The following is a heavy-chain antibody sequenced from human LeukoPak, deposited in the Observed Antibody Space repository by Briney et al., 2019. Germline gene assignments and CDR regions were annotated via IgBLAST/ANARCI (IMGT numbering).Heavy chain of an antibody. J-gene: IGHJ4*02. CDR3: AKRYCSGGSCYSFDY. V-gene: IGHV3-23*01. Sequence: WVRQAPGKGLEWVSIISGSGSSVYYTDSVQGRFTISRDNSKSTLYLQMNSLGAEDTAVYYCAKRYCSGGSCYSFDYWGQGTLVTVSS. D-gene: IGHD2-15*01. CDR2: ISGSGSSV.